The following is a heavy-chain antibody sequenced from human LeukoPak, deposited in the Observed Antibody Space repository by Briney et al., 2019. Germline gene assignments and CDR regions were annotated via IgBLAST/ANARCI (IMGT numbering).Heavy chain of an antibody. CDR3: ARIAVAEYYFDY. D-gene: IGHD6-19*01. J-gene: IGHJ4*02. CDR1: GGSISSSNW. CDR2: IYHSGST. Sequence: SGTLSLTCAVSGGSISSSNWWSWVRQLPGKGLEWLGKIYHSGSTNCNPSLKSRVTISVDKSKNQFSLKLSSVTAADTAVYYCARIAVAEYYFDYWGQGTLVTVSS. V-gene: IGHV4-4*02.